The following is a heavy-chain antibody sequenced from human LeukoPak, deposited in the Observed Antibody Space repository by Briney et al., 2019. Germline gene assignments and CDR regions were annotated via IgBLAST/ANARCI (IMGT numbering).Heavy chain of an antibody. D-gene: IGHD6-19*01. Sequence: SVKVSCKASGYTFTSYGISWVRQAPGQGLEWMGWISAYNGNTNYAQKLQGRVTMTTDTSTSTAYMELRSLRSDDTAVYYCARADSGYSSGWYERYFDYWGQGTLVTVSS. J-gene: IGHJ4*02. CDR2: ISAYNGNT. CDR1: GYTFTSYG. V-gene: IGHV1-18*01. CDR3: ARADSGYSSGWYERYFDY.